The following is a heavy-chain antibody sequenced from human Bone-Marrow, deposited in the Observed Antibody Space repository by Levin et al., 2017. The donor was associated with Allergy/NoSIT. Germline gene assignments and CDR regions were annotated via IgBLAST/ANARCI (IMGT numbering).Heavy chain of an antibody. D-gene: IGHD1-1*01. CDR2: ISSNGGST. Sequence: GESLKISCSASGFTFSSYAMHWVRQAPGKGLEYVSAISSNGGSTYYADSVKGRFTISRDNSKDTLYLQMSSLRAEDTAVYYCVKDRAPERRGGGDYWGQGTLVTVSS. CDR3: VKDRAPERRGGGDY. J-gene: IGHJ4*02. CDR1: GFTFSSYA. V-gene: IGHV3-64D*06.